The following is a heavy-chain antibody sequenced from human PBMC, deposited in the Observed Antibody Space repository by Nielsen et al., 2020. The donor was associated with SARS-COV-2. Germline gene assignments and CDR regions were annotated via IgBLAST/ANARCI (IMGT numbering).Heavy chain of an antibody. D-gene: IGHD6-13*01. CDR2: VYPGDSDT. J-gene: IGHJ6*02. CDR3: ARLQSSTGGGMDV. V-gene: IGHV5-51*01. Sequence: GESLKISCQASGYSFTNYWIGWVRQMPGKGLEWMGVVYPGDSDTRYSPSFQGQVIISFDKSITTAYLQWNSLQASDSAMYYCARLQSSTGGGMDVWGQGTAVTVSS. CDR1: GYSFTNYW.